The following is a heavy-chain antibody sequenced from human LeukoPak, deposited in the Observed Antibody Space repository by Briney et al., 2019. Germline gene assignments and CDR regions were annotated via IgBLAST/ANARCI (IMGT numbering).Heavy chain of an antibody. CDR3: ARGTPSQLDFDY. D-gene: IGHD6-6*01. CDR1: GGSISSGGYY. V-gene: IGHV4-31*03. CDR2: IYYSGST. J-gene: IGHJ4*02. Sequence: PSETLSLTCTVSGGSISSGGYYWSWIRQHLGKGLEWIGYIYYSGSTYYNPSLKSRVTISLDTSKNQFSLNLSSVTAADTTVYYCARGTPSQLDFDYWGQGTLVTVSS.